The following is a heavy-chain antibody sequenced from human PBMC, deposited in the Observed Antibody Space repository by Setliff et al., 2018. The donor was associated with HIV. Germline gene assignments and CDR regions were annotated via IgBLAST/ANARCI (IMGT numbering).Heavy chain of an antibody. CDR2: INHSGST. Sequence: SETLSLTCAVYGGSFSGYYWNWIRQPPGKGLEWIGEINHSGSTNYNSSLKSRVTISVDTSKNQFSLKLSSVTAADTAVYYCARGFMYYWGQGTLVTVSS. D-gene: IGHD3-10*02. V-gene: IGHV4-34*01. CDR3: ARGFMYY. CDR1: GGSFSGYY. J-gene: IGHJ4*03.